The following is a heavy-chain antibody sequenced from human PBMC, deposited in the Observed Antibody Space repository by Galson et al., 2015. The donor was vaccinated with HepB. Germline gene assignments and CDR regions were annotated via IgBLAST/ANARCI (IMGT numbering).Heavy chain of an antibody. CDR2: IWYDGSNA. D-gene: IGHD6-19*01. CDR3: ARALAFSSGYYLNV. CDR1: GFTFSGYD. J-gene: IGHJ4*02. V-gene: IGHV3-33*01. Sequence: SLRLSCAASGFTFSGYDMHWVRQAPGKGLEWVAVIWYDGSNAYYIDSVKGRFTISRDNSKNTLYLQLSSLRAEDTAVYYCARALAFSSGYYLNVWGQGTLVTVSS.